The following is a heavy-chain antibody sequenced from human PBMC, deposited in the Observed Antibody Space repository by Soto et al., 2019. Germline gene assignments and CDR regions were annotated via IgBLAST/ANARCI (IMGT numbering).Heavy chain of an antibody. V-gene: IGHV3-23*01. CDR2: IIGSGHYT. CDR1: GFTFSSYA. D-gene: IGHD2-2*02. CDR3: VKAQYCSSDTCYIVGYMDV. Sequence: GGSLRLSCAASGFTFSSYAMTWVRQAPGKGLEWDSAIIGSGHYTYYADSLKGRFTISRDNSKDTLFLQMNSLRAEDTAVYYCVKAQYCSSDTCYIVGYMDVWGKGTTVIVSS. J-gene: IGHJ6*03.